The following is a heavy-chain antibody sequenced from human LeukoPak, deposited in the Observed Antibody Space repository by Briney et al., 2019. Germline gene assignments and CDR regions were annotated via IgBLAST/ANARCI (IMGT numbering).Heavy chain of an antibody. CDR2: ISSRGGTT. D-gene: IGHD4-17*01. J-gene: IGHJ6*02. Sequence: GGSLRLSCAPSGFTFSNYAMSGVRQAPGEGLEGVSGISSRGGTTYYADSVKGRFTISRDNSKNTLYLQMNSLRAEDTAVHYCAKMGSTVTTGGMGVWGQGTTVTVYS. V-gene: IGHV3-23*01. CDR1: GFTFSNYA. CDR3: AKMGSTVTTGGMGV.